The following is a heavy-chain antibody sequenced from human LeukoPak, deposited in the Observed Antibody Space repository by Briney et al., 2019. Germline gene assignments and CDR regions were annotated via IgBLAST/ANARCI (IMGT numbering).Heavy chain of an antibody. CDR1: GGSISSYY. V-gene: IGHV4-59*01. CDR3: ARYEKYYFDY. D-gene: IGHD3-3*01. CDR2: IYYSGST. J-gene: IGHJ4*02. Sequence: SETLSLTCTVSGGSISSYYWSWIRQPPGKGLEWIGDIYYSGSTNYNPSLKSRVTISVDTAKNQFSLKLSSVTAADTAVYYCARYEKYYFDYWGQGTLVTVSS.